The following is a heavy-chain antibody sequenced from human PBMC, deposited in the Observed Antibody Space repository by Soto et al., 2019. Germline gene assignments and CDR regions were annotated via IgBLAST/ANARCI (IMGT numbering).Heavy chain of an antibody. V-gene: IGHV3-66*01. CDR3: ARDRAISDYRSSGALGL. D-gene: IGHD6-6*01. CDR1: GFTVSSHY. J-gene: IGHJ4*02. CDR2: IYSGGST. Sequence: VPLVESGGGLVQPGGSLRLSCAASGFTVSSHYMSWVRQAPGKGLEWVSVIYSGGSTYYAKSVTGRFIISRDNSKSTVYLQMNSLRAEDTAVYYCARDRAISDYRSSGALGLWGQGTLVSVSS.